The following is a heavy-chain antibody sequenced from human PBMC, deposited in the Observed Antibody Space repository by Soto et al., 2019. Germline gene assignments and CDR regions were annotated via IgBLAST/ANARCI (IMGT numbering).Heavy chain of an antibody. Sequence: GASVKVSCKASGYIFTTYSIHWVRQAPGQGLEWMGWISPYNGNRDYAQKIRDRATMTTDTSTNTAYMELRSLTSDDTAVYFCARSAIYYDLYDIWARGTTVTGSS. CDR3: ARSAIYYDLYDI. V-gene: IGHV1-18*01. D-gene: IGHD3-22*01. CDR1: GYIFTTYS. CDR2: ISPYNGNR. J-gene: IGHJ3*02.